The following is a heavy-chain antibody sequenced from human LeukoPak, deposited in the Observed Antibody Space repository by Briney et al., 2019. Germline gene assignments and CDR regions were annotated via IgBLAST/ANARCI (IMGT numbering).Heavy chain of an antibody. Sequence: SETLSLTCTVSGDSISSSSYYWGWIRQPPGKGLEWIGYIYYSGSTYYNPSLKSRVTISVDTSKNQFSLKLSSVTAADTAVYYCARAIAAAGTRFDPWGQGTLVTVSS. J-gene: IGHJ5*02. CDR1: GDSISSSSYY. CDR3: ARAIAAAGTRFDP. CDR2: IYYSGST. D-gene: IGHD6-13*01. V-gene: IGHV4-30-4*08.